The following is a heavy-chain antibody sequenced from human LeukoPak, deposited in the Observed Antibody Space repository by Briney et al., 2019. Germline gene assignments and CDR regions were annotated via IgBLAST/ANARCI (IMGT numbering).Heavy chain of an antibody. CDR2: ISISGSTI. J-gene: IGHJ5*02. CDR3: AKEGRAGWFDP. CDR1: GISLSDYY. D-gene: IGHD6-19*01. V-gene: IGHV3-11*01. Sequence: GGSLRLSCAASGISLSDYYMSWIRQVPGKGLEWVSYISISGSTIYYADSVKGRFTISRDNAKSSLYLQMNILRAEDTAIYYCAKEGRAGWFDPWGQGTLVTVSS.